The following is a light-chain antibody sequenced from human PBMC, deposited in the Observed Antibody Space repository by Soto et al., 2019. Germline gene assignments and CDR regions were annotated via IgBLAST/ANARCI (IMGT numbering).Light chain of an antibody. CDR2: GAS. CDR3: QQYNDWPSIT. J-gene: IGKJ5*01. CDR1: QSVSSY. Sequence: EIVMTQSPATLSVSPGERATLSCRASQSVSSYLAWYQQKPGQAPRLLIYGASTRATGIPARFSGSGSGTEFTLTISSLQSEDVAVYYCQQYNDWPSITFGQGTRLE. V-gene: IGKV3-15*01.